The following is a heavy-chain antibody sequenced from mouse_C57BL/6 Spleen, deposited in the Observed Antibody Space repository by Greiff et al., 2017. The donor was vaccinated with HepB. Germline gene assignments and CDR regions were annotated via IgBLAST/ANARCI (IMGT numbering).Heavy chain of an antibody. V-gene: IGHV1-42*01. Sequence: VQLKESGPELVKPGASVKISCKASGYSFTGYYMNWVKQSPEKSLEWIGEINPSTGGTTYNQKFKAKATLTVDKSSSTAYMQLKSLTSEDSAVYYCARFYYDYDGGGFDYWGQGTTLTVSS. CDR3: ARFYYDYDGGGFDY. D-gene: IGHD2-4*01. J-gene: IGHJ2*01. CDR1: GYSFTGYY. CDR2: INPSTGGT.